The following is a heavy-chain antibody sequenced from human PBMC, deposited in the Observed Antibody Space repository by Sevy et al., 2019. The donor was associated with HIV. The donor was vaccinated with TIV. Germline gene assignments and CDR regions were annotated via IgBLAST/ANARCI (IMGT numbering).Heavy chain of an antibody. CDR2: ISASGSVV. CDR1: GFTFSEYY. CDR3: TSSPGYTTGWETHSSHRSDS. Sequence: GGSLRLSCAASGFTFSEYYMSWVRLAPGRGLEWLSHISASGSVVYYADSVKGRFTISRDNTKNLLYLQMNSLSPDDTAVYYCTSSPGYTTGWETHSSHRSDSWGQGTQVTVSS. V-gene: IGHV3-11*01. J-gene: IGHJ4*02. D-gene: IGHD2-2*02.